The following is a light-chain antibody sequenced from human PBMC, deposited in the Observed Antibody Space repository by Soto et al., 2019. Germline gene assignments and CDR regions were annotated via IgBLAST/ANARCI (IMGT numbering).Light chain of an antibody. CDR2: GNN. CDR3: QSYDSSLRDVV. CDR1: SSDIGAGYD. V-gene: IGLV1-40*01. Sequence: QSVLTQPPSVSGAPGQRVTISCTGSSSDIGAGYDVHWYQQLPGTAPKLLIYGNNNRPSGVPDRFSGSKSGTSASLAITGIKAEDEADYYCQSYDSSLRDVVFGGGTKLTVL. J-gene: IGLJ2*01.